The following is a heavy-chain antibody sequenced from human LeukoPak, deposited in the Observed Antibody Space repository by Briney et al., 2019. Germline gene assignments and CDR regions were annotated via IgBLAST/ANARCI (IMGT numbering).Heavy chain of an antibody. J-gene: IGHJ3*02. CDR2: IIPIFGTA. CDR3: ARAHIAPKTAVAFDI. CDR1: GGAFSSYA. D-gene: IGHD6-13*01. Sequence: SVKVSCKASGGAFSSYAISWVRQAPGQGLEWMGGIIPIFGTANYAQKFQGRVTITTDESTSTAYMELSSLRSEDTAVYYCARAHIAPKTAVAFDIWGQGTMVTVSS. V-gene: IGHV1-69*05.